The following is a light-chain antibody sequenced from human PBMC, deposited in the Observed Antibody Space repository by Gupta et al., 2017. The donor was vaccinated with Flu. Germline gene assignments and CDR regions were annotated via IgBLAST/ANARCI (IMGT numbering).Light chain of an antibody. CDR2: DNT. V-gene: IGLV3-21*02. CDR1: NVGSQS. J-gene: IGLJ3*02. Sequence: GQAATITCGGDNVGSQSVHWYQLKPGQAPVLVVFDNTDRPSGISERFSGSNSGDTATLTIVRVGAGDEADYHCQVWDTTSDHWVFGGGTKLTVL. CDR3: QVWDTTSDHWV.